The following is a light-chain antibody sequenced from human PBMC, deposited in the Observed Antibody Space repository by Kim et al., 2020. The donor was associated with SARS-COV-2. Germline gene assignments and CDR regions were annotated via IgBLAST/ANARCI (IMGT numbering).Light chain of an antibody. Sequence: VSPGQTASITCAGDKLGDKYACWYQQKPGKSPVLVIYQDSKRPSGIPERFSGSNSGNTATLTISGTQAMDEADYYCQAWDSSTVVFGGGTQLTVL. V-gene: IGLV3-1*01. CDR2: QDS. CDR1: KLGDKY. CDR3: QAWDSSTVV. J-gene: IGLJ2*01.